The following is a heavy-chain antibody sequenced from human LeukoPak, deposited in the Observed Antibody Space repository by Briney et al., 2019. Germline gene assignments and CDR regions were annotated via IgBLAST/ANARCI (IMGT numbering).Heavy chain of an antibody. Sequence: GGSLRLSCAASGFTFSNAWMSWVRQTPGKGPEWVGRIKSNSDGGTTDYGAPVKGRFTISRDDSKNTLYLQINSLKTEDTAVYYCATAKSSSSHYWGQGTLVAVSS. V-gene: IGHV3-15*01. CDR3: ATAKSSSSHY. CDR2: IKSNSDGGTT. D-gene: IGHD6-13*01. J-gene: IGHJ4*02. CDR1: GFTFSNAW.